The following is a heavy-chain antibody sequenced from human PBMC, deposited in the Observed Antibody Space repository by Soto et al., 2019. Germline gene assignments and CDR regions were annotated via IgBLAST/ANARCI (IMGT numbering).Heavy chain of an antibody. CDR1: GFTFSNAW. CDR3: TTPLGYCSGGSCYFPFGI. V-gene: IGHV3-15*01. J-gene: IGHJ3*02. D-gene: IGHD2-15*01. Sequence: GGSLRLSCAASGFTFSNAWMSWVRQAPGKGLEWVGRIKSKTDGGTTDYAAPVKGRFTISRDDSKNTLYLQMNSLKTEDTALYYCTTPLGYCSGGSCYFPFGIWGQGTMVTVSS. CDR2: IKSKTDGGTT.